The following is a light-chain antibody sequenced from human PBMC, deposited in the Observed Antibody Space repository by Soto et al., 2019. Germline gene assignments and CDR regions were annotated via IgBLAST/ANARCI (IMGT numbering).Light chain of an antibody. CDR2: GAS. Sequence: EIVLTQSPGTLSLSPGERATPSCRASQSVSSSYLAWYQQKPGQAPRLLIYGASSRATGIPDRFSGSGSGTDFTLTISRLEPEDFAVYYCQQYGSLLTFGQGTKVDIK. J-gene: IGKJ1*01. V-gene: IGKV3-20*01. CDR3: QQYGSLLT. CDR1: QSVSSSY.